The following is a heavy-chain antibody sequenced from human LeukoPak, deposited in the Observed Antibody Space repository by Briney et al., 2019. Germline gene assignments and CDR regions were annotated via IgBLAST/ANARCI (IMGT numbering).Heavy chain of an antibody. CDR3: ALRMTTNRAFDI. J-gene: IGHJ3*02. V-gene: IGHV4-34*01. CDR2: INHSGST. CDR1: GGSFSGYY. D-gene: IGHD4-11*01. Sequence: SETLSLTCAVYGGSFSGYYWSWIRQPPGKGLEWIGEINHSGSTNYNPSLKSRVTISVDTSKNQFSLKLSSVTAADTAVYYCALRMTTNRAFDIWGQGTMVTVSS.